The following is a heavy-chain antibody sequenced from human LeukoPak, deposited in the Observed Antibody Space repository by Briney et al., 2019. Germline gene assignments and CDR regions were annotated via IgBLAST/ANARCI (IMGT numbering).Heavy chain of an antibody. CDR2: ISYDGNNK. CDR3: AKAGPVMIITTDFDS. J-gene: IGHJ4*02. D-gene: IGHD3-22*01. V-gene: IGHV3-30*18. Sequence: PGGSLRLSCAASGFTFSSYGMHWVRQAPGKGLEWVAVISYDGNNKYYADSVQGRFTISRDNSNNTLYLQMNSLRAEDTAMYYCAKAGPVMIITTDFDSWGQGTLVTVSS. CDR1: GFTFSSYG.